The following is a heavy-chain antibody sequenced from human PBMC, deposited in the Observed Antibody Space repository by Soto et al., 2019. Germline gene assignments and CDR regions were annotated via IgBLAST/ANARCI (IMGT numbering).Heavy chain of an antibody. CDR2: ISGNGGGI. CDR3: AKVLPTGTYPLELDI. J-gene: IGHJ3*02. D-gene: IGHD1-1*01. CDR1: GFIFSTYT. Sequence: EVQLLESGGGLVQPGGSLRLSCATSGFIFSTYTMSWVRQAPGKGLEWVSAISGNGGGIYSIDSVKGRFIISRDNSKNTLYLQMNSLRVEDTALYYCAKVLPTGTYPLELDIWGQGTMVTVSS. V-gene: IGHV3-23*01.